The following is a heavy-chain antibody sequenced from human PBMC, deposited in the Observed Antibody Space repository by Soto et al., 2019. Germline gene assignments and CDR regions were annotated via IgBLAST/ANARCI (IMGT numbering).Heavy chain of an antibody. J-gene: IGHJ5*02. Sequence: ASVKVSCKASGYTLTSYGISWVRQAPGQGLEWMGWISAYNGNTNYAQKLQGRVTMTTDTSTSTAYMELRSLRSDDTAVYYCARWACSGGSCYTYWFDPWGQGTLVTVSS. V-gene: IGHV1-18*01. CDR3: ARWACSGGSCYTYWFDP. CDR1: GYTLTSYG. D-gene: IGHD2-15*01. CDR2: ISAYNGNT.